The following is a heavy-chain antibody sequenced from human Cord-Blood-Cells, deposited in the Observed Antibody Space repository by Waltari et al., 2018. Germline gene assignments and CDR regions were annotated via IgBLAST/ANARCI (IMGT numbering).Heavy chain of an antibody. J-gene: IGHJ4*02. CDR2: TYPGDSDT. Sequence: VQLVPPGAEVKWSGGPLRLSCKGSGYCFTIHWNGWVPQMPGKGLEWMGITYPGDSDTSYSPSFQGQVTISADKSISTAYLQWSSLKASDTTMYYCARLHDYGDPVDYWGQGTLVTVSS. D-gene: IGHD4-17*01. V-gene: IGHV5-51*01. CDR1: GYCFTIHW. CDR3: ARLHDYGDPVDY.